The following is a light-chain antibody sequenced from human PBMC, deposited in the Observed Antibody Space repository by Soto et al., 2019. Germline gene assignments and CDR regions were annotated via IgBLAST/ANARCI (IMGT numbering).Light chain of an antibody. Sequence: QSALTQPASVSGSPGQSITISCTGTSSDVGNYNLVSWYQQHPGKAPKFMIYEGSKRPSGVSDRFSGSKSGNTASLTISGLQADDEADYYCCSYAGSSTFVFGTGTKLTVL. J-gene: IGLJ1*01. V-gene: IGLV2-23*01. CDR2: EGS. CDR3: CSYAGSSTFV. CDR1: SSDVGNYNL.